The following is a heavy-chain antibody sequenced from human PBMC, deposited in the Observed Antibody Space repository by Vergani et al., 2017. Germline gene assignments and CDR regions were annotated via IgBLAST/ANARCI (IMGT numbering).Heavy chain of an antibody. V-gene: IGHV2-5*02. CDR2: IYWDDDK. Sequence: QITLKESGPTLVKPTQTLTLTCTFSGFSLSTSGVGVGWIRQPPGKALEWLALIYWDDDKRYSTSLKSRLTISKDTSKSQVVLTMTNMDPVDTATYYCARIGLYSSSLRFDPWGQGTLVTVSS. CDR3: ARIGLYSSSLRFDP. J-gene: IGHJ5*02. CDR1: GFSLSTSGVG. D-gene: IGHD6-13*01.